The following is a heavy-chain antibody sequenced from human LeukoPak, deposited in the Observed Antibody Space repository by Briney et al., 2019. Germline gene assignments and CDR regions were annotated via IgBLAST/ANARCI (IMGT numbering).Heavy chain of an antibody. D-gene: IGHD5-12*01. Sequence: PGGSLRLSCAASGFAVSNNYMSWVRQAPGKGLEWVSLIYTGAGTYYADSVKGRFTISRDDSKNTLYLQMNSLRAEDTAVYYCARGWATTQYTYYFDYWGPGTLVTVSS. CDR3: ARGWATTQYTYYFDY. CDR1: GFAVSNNY. V-gene: IGHV3-53*01. J-gene: IGHJ4*02. CDR2: IYTGAGT.